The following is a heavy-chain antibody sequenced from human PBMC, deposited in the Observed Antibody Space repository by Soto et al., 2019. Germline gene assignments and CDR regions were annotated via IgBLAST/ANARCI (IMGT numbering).Heavy chain of an antibody. J-gene: IGHJ4*02. D-gene: IGHD2-8*02. CDR2: ISGSGGST. CDR3: AKYLLVLVKLRLFQY. CDR1: GFTFSSYA. Sequence: VGSLRLSCASSGFTFSSYAMSWVRQAPGKGLEWVSAISGSGGSTYYADSVKGRFTISRDNSKNTLYLQMNSLRAEDTAVYYCAKYLLVLVKLRLFQYLGQGTLVNLSS. V-gene: IGHV3-23*01.